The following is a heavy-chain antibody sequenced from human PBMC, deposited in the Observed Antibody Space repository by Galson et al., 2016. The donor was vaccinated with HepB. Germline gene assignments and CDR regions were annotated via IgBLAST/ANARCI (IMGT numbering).Heavy chain of an antibody. Sequence: SLRLSCAASGLIFSDYTMTWVRQAPGKGLEWVSSISSASNYMYYGDSVKGRFTISRDNAKNSLYLQLNSLRTEDTAIYYCAGSMFNVKNWFDPWGQGTLVTVSS. D-gene: IGHD3-10*01. CDR2: ISSASNYM. CDR3: AGSMFNVKNWFDP. J-gene: IGHJ5*02. CDR1: GLIFSDYT. V-gene: IGHV3-21*01.